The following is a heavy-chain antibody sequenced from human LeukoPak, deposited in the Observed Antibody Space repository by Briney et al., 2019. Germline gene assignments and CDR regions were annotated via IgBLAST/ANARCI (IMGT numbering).Heavy chain of an antibody. J-gene: IGHJ3*02. V-gene: IGHV1-8*01. CDR3: ARDIVIVPPAMEPYDN. CDR2: MNPNSGNT. D-gene: IGHD2/OR15-2a*01. CDR1: GYTFTSYD. Sequence: ASVKVSCMAPGYTFTSYDIKWVRQATGQGLEWMGWMNPNSGNTGYAQKFQGRVTMTRNTSTSTAYMELSSLRSDDTAVYYCARDIVIVPPAMEPYDNWGQGTKVTVSS.